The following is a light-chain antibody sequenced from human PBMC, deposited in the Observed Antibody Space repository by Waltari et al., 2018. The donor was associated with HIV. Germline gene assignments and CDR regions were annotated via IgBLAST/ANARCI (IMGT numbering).Light chain of an antibody. Sequence: QSALTQPASVSGSPGQSITISCTGTSGDIGGSYSFVSWYQQHPAKVPKLIISEVSNRPSGVSNRFSGSKSANTASLTISGLQPEDEADYYCSSYTSSHIVIFGGGTKVTVL. J-gene: IGLJ2*01. V-gene: IGLV2-14*01. CDR1: SGDIGGSYSF. CDR3: SSYTSSHIVI. CDR2: EVS.